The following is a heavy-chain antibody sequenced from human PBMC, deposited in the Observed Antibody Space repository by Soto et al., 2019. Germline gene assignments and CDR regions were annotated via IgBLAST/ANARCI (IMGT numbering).Heavy chain of an antibody. CDR2: IVVGSGNT. CDR1: GFTFTSSA. D-gene: IGHD2-2*01. CDR3: AADLTHSCPHTYFDY. J-gene: IGHJ4*02. V-gene: IGHV1-58*01. Sequence: GASVKVSCKASGFTFTSSAVQWVRQARGQRLEWIGWIVVGSGNTNYAQKFQERVTITRDMSTSTAYMELSSLRSEDTAVYYCAADLTHSCPHTYFDYWGQGTLVTVSS.